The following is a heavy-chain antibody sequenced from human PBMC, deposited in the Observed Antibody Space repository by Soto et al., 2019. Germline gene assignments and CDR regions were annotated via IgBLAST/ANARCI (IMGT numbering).Heavy chain of an antibody. D-gene: IGHD4-17*01. J-gene: IGHJ4*02. CDR2: ISSSSSYI. Sequence: GGSLRLSCAASGFTFSSYSMNWVRQAPGKGLEWVSSISSSSSYIYYADSVKGRFTISRDNAKNSLYLQMNSLRAEDTAVYYCARVFDYGDYRVGFDYWGQGTLVTVSS. CDR3: ARVFDYGDYRVGFDY. CDR1: GFTFSSYS. V-gene: IGHV3-21*01.